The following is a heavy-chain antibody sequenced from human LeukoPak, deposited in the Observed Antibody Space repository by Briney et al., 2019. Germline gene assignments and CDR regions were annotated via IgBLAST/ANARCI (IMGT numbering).Heavy chain of an antibody. CDR3: ARKKGSGWDSWAFDC. CDR2: FYYSGST. V-gene: IGHV4-59*01. Sequence: SETLSLTCTVSGASIRSYYYNWIRQPPGKGLEWIGHFYYSGSTNYNPSLESRVTLSVDPSKNHFSLKLTSVTAADTAVYYCARKKGSGWDSWAFDCWGQGTMVTVSS. CDR1: GASIRSYY. D-gene: IGHD6-19*01. J-gene: IGHJ3*01.